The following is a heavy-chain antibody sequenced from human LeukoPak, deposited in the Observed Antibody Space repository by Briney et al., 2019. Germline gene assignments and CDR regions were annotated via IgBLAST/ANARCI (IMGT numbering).Heavy chain of an antibody. CDR2: IIPIFGTA. D-gene: IGHD4-17*01. Sequence: ASVKVSCKASGGTFSSYAISWVRQAPGQGLEWMGGIIPIFGTANYAQKFQGRVTITADKSTSTAYMELSSLRSDDTAVYYCARVSPRGGDYYYYYYMDVWGKGTTVTVSS. V-gene: IGHV1-69*06. CDR3: ARVSPRGGDYYYYYYMDV. J-gene: IGHJ6*03. CDR1: GGTFSSYA.